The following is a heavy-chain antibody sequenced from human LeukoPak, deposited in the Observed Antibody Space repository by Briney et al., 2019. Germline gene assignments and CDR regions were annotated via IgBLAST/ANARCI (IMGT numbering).Heavy chain of an antibody. D-gene: IGHD2-2*01. CDR2: ISAYNGNT. J-gene: IGHJ4*02. CDR1: GYTFTSYG. CDR3: ARDGGYCSSTSCYEGKADFDY. V-gene: IGHV1-18*01. Sequence: ASVKVSCKASGYTFTSYGISWVRQAPGQGLEWMGWISAYNGNTNYAQKLQGRVTMTTDTSTSIAYMELRSLRSDDTAVYYCARDGGYCSSTSCYEGKADFDYWGQGTLVTISS.